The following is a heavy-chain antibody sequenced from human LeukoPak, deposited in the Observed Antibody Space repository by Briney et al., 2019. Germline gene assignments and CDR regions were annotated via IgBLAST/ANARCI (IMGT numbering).Heavy chain of an antibody. V-gene: IGHV3-15*01. D-gene: IGHD3-10*01. CDR2: IKSKTDGGTT. Sequence: PGGSLRLSCAASGFTFSNAWMSWVRQAPGKGLEWVGRIKSKTDGGTTDYAAPVKGRFTISRDDSKNTLYLQMNSLKTEDIAVYYCTTDYWGSGEDYWGQGTLVTVSS. CDR1: GFTFSNAW. CDR3: TTDYWGSGEDY. J-gene: IGHJ4*02.